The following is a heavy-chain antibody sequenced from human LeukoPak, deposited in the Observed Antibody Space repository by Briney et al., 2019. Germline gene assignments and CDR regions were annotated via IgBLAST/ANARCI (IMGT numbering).Heavy chain of an antibody. D-gene: IGHD3-22*01. CDR3: AILVVITDDAFDI. Sequence: PGGSLRLSCAASGFTFSDYYMSWIRQAPGKGLEWVSYISSSGSTIYYADSVKGRFTISRDNAKNSLYLQMNSLRAEDTAVYYCAILVVITDDAFDIWGQGTMVTVSS. J-gene: IGHJ3*02. V-gene: IGHV3-11*04. CDR2: ISSSGSTI. CDR1: GFTFSDYY.